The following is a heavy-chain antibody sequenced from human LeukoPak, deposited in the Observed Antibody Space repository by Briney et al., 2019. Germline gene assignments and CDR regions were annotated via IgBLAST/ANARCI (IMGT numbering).Heavy chain of an antibody. CDR2: ISWDGGST. V-gene: IGHV3-43D*03. CDR1: GFTFDDYA. Sequence: GRSLRLSCGASGFTFDDYAKHWVRQAPGKGLEWVSLISWDGGSTYYADSVKGRFTISRDNSKTSLYLQMNSLRAEDTALYYCAKDMVPGRFGEFGRHYYYMDVWGKGTTVTVSS. D-gene: IGHD3-10*01. J-gene: IGHJ6*03. CDR3: AKDMVPGRFGEFGRHYYYMDV.